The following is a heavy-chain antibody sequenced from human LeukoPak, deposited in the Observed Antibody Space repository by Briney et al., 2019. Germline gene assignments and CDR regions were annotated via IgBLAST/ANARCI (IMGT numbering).Heavy chain of an antibody. J-gene: IGHJ4*02. CDR3: ARGSGMWTARPFDY. CDR1: SGSIRSYY. Sequence: SETLSLTCTVSSGSIRSYYWSWIRQPPGKGLEWIGNIYTSGSTNYNPSLKSRVTISVDTSKNQFSLKLSSVTAADTAVYYCARGSGMWTARPFDYWGQGTLVTVSS. D-gene: IGHD6-6*01. CDR2: IYTSGST. V-gene: IGHV4-4*08.